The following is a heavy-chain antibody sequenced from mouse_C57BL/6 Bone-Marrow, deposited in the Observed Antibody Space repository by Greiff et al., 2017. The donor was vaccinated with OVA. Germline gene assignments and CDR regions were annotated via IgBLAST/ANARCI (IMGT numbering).Heavy chain of an antibody. CDR3: ARRGAQALFDY. D-gene: IGHD3-2*02. J-gene: IGHJ2*01. CDR1: GYAFSSSW. CDR2: IYPGDGDT. Sequence: QVQLQQSGPELVKPGASVKISCKASGYAFSSSWMNWVKQRPGKGLEWIGRIYPGDGDTNYNGKFKGKATLTADKSSSTAYMQLSSLTSEDSAVYFCARRGAQALFDYWGQGPTLTVSS. V-gene: IGHV1-82*01.